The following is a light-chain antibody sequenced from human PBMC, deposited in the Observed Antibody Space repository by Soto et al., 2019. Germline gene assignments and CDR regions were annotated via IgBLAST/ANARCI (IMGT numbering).Light chain of an antibody. CDR1: QSVSSSY. J-gene: IGKJ1*01. V-gene: IGKV3-20*01. CDR3: QQYGTSPPWT. Sequence: EIVLTQSPDSLSLSPGERATLSCRASQSVSSSYLGWYQQKPGQPPRLLIYGASSRATGIPDRFSGSGSGTDFTLTINRLEPEDFAVYYCQQYGTSPPWTFGQGTKVEIK. CDR2: GAS.